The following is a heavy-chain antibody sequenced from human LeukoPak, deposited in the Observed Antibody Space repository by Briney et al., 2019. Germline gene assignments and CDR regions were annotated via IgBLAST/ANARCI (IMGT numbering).Heavy chain of an antibody. J-gene: IGHJ4*02. Sequence: GGSLRLSCAASGFTFSNFGMHWVRQAPGKGLEWVAVIWYDASNRYFADSVKGRFTISRDNSKNTLSLQVNSLRAEDTAIYFCAKRAVVDRYYFDYWGQGTLVTVSS. D-gene: IGHD3-22*01. CDR1: GFTFSNFG. CDR2: IWYDASNR. CDR3: AKRAVVDRYYFDY. V-gene: IGHV3-33*06.